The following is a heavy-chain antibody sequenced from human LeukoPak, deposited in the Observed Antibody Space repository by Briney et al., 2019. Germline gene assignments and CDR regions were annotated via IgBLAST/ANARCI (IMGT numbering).Heavy chain of an antibody. J-gene: IGHJ4*02. CDR1: GGSFSGYY. Sequence: SETLSLTCAVYGGSFSGYYWSWIRQPPGKGLEWIGEINHSGSTNYNPSLKSRVTISVDTSKNQFSLKLSSVTAADTAVYYCARTFPRLGYCSGGSCYSKDYWGQGTLVTVSS. CDR2: INHSGST. D-gene: IGHD2-15*01. V-gene: IGHV4-34*01. CDR3: ARTFPRLGYCSGGSCYSKDY.